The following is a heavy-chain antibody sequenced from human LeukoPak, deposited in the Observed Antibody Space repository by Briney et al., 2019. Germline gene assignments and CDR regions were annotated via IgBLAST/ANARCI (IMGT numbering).Heavy chain of an antibody. V-gene: IGHV3-7*03. D-gene: IGHD3-10*01. J-gene: IGHJ4*02. Sequence: GGSLRLSCEASGFTFSSYWKTWVRQAPGKGLEWVANIKQDGSEKYYVDSVKGRFTISRDNAKNSLYLQMNSLRVEDTAVYYCARGPPTRYMVRGVIDYWGQGTLVTVSS. CDR3: ARGPPTRYMVRGVIDY. CDR1: GFTFSSYW. CDR2: IKQDGSEK.